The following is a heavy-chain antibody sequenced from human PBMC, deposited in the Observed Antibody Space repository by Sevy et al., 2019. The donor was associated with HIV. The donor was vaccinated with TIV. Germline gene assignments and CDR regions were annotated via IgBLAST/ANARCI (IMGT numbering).Heavy chain of an antibody. CDR3: ARAEYGYDCSGYYYGFAFDI. V-gene: IGHV3-21*01. CDR1: GFTFSSYS. CDR2: ISSSSSYI. Sequence: GGSLRLSCAASGFTFSSYSMNWVRQAPGKGLEWISSISSSSSYIYYADSVKGRFTISRDNAKNSLYLQMNSPRAEDTAVYYRARAEYGYDCSGYYYGFAFDIWGQGTMVTVSS. J-gene: IGHJ3*02. D-gene: IGHD3-22*01.